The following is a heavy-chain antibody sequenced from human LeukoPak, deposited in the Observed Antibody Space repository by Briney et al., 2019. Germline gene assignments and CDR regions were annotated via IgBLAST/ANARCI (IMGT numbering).Heavy chain of an antibody. CDR3: ARDRRQWLRGPFDP. Sequence: PSETLSLTCTVSGGSISSSSYYWGWLRQPPGKGLEWIGSIYYSGSTYYNPSLKSRVTISVDTSKNQFSLKLSSVTAADTAVYYCARDRRQWLRGPFDPWGQGTLVTVSS. CDR1: GGSISSSSYY. D-gene: IGHD6-19*01. V-gene: IGHV4-39*07. J-gene: IGHJ5*02. CDR2: IYYSGST.